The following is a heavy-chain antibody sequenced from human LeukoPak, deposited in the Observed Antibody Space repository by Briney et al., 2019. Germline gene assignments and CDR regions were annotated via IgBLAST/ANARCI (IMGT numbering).Heavy chain of an antibody. Sequence: AGGSLRLSCAASGFTFSSFAMSWVRRAPGKGLEWVSSISSSSSYIYYADSVKGRFTISRDNAKNSLYLQMNSLRAEDTAVYYCARVNSDDIVATNPMSPWFDPWGQGTLVTVSS. V-gene: IGHV3-21*01. CDR3: ARVNSDDIVATNPMSPWFDP. J-gene: IGHJ5*02. D-gene: IGHD5-12*01. CDR2: ISSSSSYI. CDR1: GFTFSSFA.